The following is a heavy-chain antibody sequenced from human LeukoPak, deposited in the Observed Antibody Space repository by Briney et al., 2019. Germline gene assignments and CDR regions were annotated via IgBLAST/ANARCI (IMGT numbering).Heavy chain of an antibody. CDR3: VKAPLPGAVPIKI. CDR2: ISRIGGDT. CDR1: GFTLSNYA. Sequence: GGSLRLSCLASGFTLSNYAMYWVRQPPGKGLKCVSGISRIGGDTYYADSVKGRFTISRDNSKNTLYLQMSSLRPEDTAMYYCVKAPLPGAVPIKIWGQGTMVTVSS. J-gene: IGHJ3*02. V-gene: IGHV3-64D*06. D-gene: IGHD3-16*01.